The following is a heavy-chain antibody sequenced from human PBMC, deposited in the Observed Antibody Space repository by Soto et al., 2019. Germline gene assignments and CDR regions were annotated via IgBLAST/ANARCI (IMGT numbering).Heavy chain of an antibody. Sequence: SGPTLVNPTQTLTLTCTFSGFSLSTSGMCVSWIRQPPGKALEWLARIDWDDDKYYSTSLKTRLTISKDTSKNQVVLTMTNMDPVDTATYYCARSDLTSPSTFMDVWGQGTTVTVSS. V-gene: IGHV2-70*11. CDR3: ARSDLTSPSTFMDV. CDR1: GFSLSTSGMC. J-gene: IGHJ6*02. D-gene: IGHD3-16*01. CDR2: IDWDDDK.